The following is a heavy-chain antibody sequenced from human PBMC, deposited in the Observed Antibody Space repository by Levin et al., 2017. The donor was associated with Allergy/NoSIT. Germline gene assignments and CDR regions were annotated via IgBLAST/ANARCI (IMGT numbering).Heavy chain of an antibody. D-gene: IGHD3-10*01. J-gene: IGHJ6*02. V-gene: IGHV3-23*01. CDR3: AKDPPRGYYGSGNPDV. CDR2: ISGSGGST. Sequence: SGGSLRLSCAASGFTFSSYAMSWVRQAPGKGLEWVSAISGSGGSTYYADSVKGRFTISRDNSKNTLYLQMNSLRAEDTAVYYCAKDPPRGYYGSGNPDVWGQGTTVTVSS. CDR1: GFTFSSYA.